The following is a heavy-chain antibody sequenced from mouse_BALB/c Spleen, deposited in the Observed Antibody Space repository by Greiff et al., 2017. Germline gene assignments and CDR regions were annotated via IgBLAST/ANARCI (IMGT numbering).Heavy chain of an antibody. CDR1: GFTFTDYY. J-gene: IGHJ2*01. CDR2: IRNKANGYTT. D-gene: IGHD2-10*02. Sequence: DVQLVESGGGLVQPGGSLRLSCATSGFTFTDYYMSWVRQPPGKALEWLGFIRNKANGYTTEYSASVKGRFTISRDNSQSILYLQMNTLRAEDSATYYCARALYGNYFDYWGQGTTLTVSS. V-gene: IGHV7-3*02. CDR3: ARALYGNYFDY.